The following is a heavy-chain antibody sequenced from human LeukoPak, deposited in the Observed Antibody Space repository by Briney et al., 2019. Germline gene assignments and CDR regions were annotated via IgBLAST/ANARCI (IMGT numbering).Heavy chain of an antibody. Sequence: ASVTVSCTASGDTFTGYYMHWVRQAPGQGLEWMGWINPNSGGTNYAQKFQGRVTITRDTSISTAYMELSRLRSDDTAVYYCARDHGPVSGRTSYYFDYWGQGTLVTVSS. V-gene: IGHV1-2*02. J-gene: IGHJ4*02. CDR2: INPNSGGT. CDR1: GDTFTGYY. CDR3: ARDHGPVSGRTSYYFDY. D-gene: IGHD5-12*01.